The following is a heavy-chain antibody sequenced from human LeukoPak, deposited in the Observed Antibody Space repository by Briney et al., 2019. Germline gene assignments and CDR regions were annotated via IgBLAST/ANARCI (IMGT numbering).Heavy chain of an antibody. CDR3: ARDSELEYSSSSYAFDI. J-gene: IGHJ3*02. CDR2: IIPIFGTA. Sequence: SVKVSCKASGGTFSSYAISWVRQAPGQGLEWMGGIIPIFGTANHAQKFQGRVTITADESTSTAYMELSSLRSEDTAVYYCARDSELEYSSSSYAFDIWGQGTMVTVSS. CDR1: GGTFSSYA. D-gene: IGHD6-6*01. V-gene: IGHV1-69*01.